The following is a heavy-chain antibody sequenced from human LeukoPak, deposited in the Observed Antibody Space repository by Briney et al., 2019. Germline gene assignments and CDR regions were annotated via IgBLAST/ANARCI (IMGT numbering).Heavy chain of an antibody. CDR3: AKESGKFDY. CDR1: GLNFGESA. V-gene: IGHV3-43*02. Sequence: GESLRLSCVASGLNFGESAMHWVRQAPGKGLEWVSLISADGGSAFSADSVKGLFSISRDNSKNSLYLQMDSLRSEDTAMYYCAKESGKFDYWGQGTLVTVSS. CDR2: ISADGGSA. J-gene: IGHJ4*02.